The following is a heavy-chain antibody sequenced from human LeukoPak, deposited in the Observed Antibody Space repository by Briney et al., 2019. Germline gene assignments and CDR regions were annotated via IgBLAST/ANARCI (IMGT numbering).Heavy chain of an antibody. V-gene: IGHV3-23*01. D-gene: IGHD2-21*02. CDR3: ARADFVADAFDI. J-gene: IGHJ3*02. CDR2: ITGSGGTT. CDR1: GFTFSSYG. Sequence: PGGTLRLSCAASGFTFSSYGMSWVRQAPGKGLEWVSAITGSGGTTYYADSVKGRFTISRDNAKNSLYLQMNSLRAEDTAVYYCARADFVADAFDIWGQGTMVTVSS.